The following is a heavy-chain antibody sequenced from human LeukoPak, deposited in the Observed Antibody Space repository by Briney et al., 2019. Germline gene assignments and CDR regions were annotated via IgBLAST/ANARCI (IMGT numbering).Heavy chain of an antibody. J-gene: IGHJ6*02. CDR3: ARSTKVFYYYYGMDV. Sequence: PGGSLRLSCAASGFSFSYYGMHWVRQAPGKGLEWVAVIYYDGRNKSYADSVKGRFTISRDNSNSTLYLQMNSLRAEDTAVYYCARSTKVFYYYYGMDVWGQGTTVTVSS. CDR1: GFSFSYYG. V-gene: IGHV3-33*01. CDR2: IYYDGRNK. D-gene: IGHD1-1*01.